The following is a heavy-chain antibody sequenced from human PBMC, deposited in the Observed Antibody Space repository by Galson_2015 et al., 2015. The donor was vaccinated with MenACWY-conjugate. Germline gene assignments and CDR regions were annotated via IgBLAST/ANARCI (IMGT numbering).Heavy chain of an antibody. CDR1: GFIFNKFA. J-gene: IGHJ4*02. V-gene: IGHV3-23*01. D-gene: IGHD3-22*01. CDR2: ASGSGGVT. Sequence: SLRLSCAASGFIFNKFAMTWIRQAPGKGLEWVSAASGSGGVTYHAASVKGRFTISRDNSKNTLYLQMTSMKAEDTAIYYCAKGPMYYSSGSDSDYFDYWGQGTLVTVSS. CDR3: AKGPMYYSSGSDSDYFDY.